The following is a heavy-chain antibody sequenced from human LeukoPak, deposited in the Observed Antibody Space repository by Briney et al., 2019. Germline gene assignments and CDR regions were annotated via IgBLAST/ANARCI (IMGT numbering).Heavy chain of an antibody. CDR2: INPNSGGT. CDR3: ARFSSSWYWDPQFDY. J-gene: IGHJ4*02. D-gene: IGHD6-13*01. V-gene: IGHV1-2*02. CDR1: EYTFTDYY. Sequence: GASVKVSCKASEYTFTDYYIHWVRQAPGQGLEWMGWINPNSGGTNYAQKFQGRVTMTRDTSISTAYMELSRLRSDDTAVYYCARFSSSWYWDPQFDYWGQGTLVTVSS.